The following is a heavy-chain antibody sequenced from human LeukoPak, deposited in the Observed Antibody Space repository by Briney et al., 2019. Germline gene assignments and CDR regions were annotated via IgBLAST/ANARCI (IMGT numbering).Heavy chain of an antibody. Sequence: GGSLRLSCAASGFTVSSNYMSWVRQAPGKGLEWVPVIYSGGSTYYADSVKGRFTISRDNSKNTLYLQMNSLRAEDTAVYYCARGLTTAIGYDAFDIWGQGTMVTVSS. J-gene: IGHJ3*02. CDR3: ARGLTTAIGYDAFDI. CDR2: IYSGGST. V-gene: IGHV3-53*01. D-gene: IGHD4-17*01. CDR1: GFTVSSNY.